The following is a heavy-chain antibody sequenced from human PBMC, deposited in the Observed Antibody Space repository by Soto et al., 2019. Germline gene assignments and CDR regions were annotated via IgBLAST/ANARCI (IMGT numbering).Heavy chain of an antibody. CDR2: IRSKAYGGTT. CDR1: GFTFGDYA. CDR3: IRDYYDSSGYPHSFDY. D-gene: IGHD3-22*01. J-gene: IGHJ4*02. Sequence: PGGSLRLSCTASGFTFGDYAMSWFRQAPGKGLEWVGFIRSKAYGGTTEYAASVKGRFTISRDDSKSIAYLQMNSLKTEDTAVYYCIRDYYDSSGYPHSFDYWGQGTLVTVSS. V-gene: IGHV3-49*03.